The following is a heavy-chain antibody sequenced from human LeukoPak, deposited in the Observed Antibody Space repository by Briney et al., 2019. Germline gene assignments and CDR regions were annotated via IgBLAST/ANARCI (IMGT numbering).Heavy chain of an antibody. CDR3: ARDMTDWWFDP. J-gene: IGHJ5*02. CDR1: GVSISSGGYY. V-gene: IGHV4-31*03. D-gene: IGHD3-9*01. CDR2: IYYSGST. Sequence: PSQTLSLTCTVSGVSISSGGYYWSWIRQHPGKGLEWIGYIYYSGSTHYNPSLKSRVTISVDTSKNQFSLKLSSVTAADTAVYYCARDMTDWWFDPWGQGTLVTVSS.